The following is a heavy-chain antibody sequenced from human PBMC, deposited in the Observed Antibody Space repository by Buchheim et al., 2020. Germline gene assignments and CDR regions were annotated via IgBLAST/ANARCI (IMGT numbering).Heavy chain of an antibody. CDR1: GDSLNSYY. J-gene: IGHJ5*01. D-gene: IGHD6-13*01. CDR2: IFYNGST. Sequence: QVQLQESGPGLVKPSETLSLTCSVSGDSLNSYYWSWIRQPPGKELEWIGYIFYNGSTYYRPSLRSRAFISVDTSRNQFSLRLRSVTAADTAVYYCARGRRNYSRGWFDPWGQGT. V-gene: IGHV4-59*01. CDR3: ARGRRNYSRGWFDP.